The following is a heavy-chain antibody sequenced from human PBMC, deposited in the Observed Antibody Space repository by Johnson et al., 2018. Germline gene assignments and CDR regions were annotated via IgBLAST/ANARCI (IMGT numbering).Heavy chain of an antibody. J-gene: IGHJ3*02. CDR3: TGDSRGSGYGFDI. V-gene: IGHV1-46*01. D-gene: IGHD3-16*01. Sequence: QVQLVQSGAEVKKPGASVKISCKASGYTFTSYLIHWVRQAPGQGLEWMGIVNPSGGSTSFSQKFQDRITMTRDTSTSTVYMDLRSVTSEDTAVYYCTGDSRGSGYGFDIWGQGTLVTGSS. CDR1: GYTFTSYL. CDR2: VNPSGGST.